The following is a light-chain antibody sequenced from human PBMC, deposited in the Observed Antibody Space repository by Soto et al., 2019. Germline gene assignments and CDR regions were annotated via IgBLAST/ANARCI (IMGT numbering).Light chain of an antibody. CDR1: FSNIGSNF. J-gene: IGLJ3*02. Sequence: QPVLTQPPSASGTPGQTVTISCSGRFSNIGSNFIYWYQQLPGTAPKLLIYRNNERPSGVPDRFSASKSGTSASLAISGLRSEDGADYHCAAWDDSLSGVVFGGGTKLTVL. CDR2: RNN. CDR3: AAWDDSLSGVV. V-gene: IGLV1-47*01.